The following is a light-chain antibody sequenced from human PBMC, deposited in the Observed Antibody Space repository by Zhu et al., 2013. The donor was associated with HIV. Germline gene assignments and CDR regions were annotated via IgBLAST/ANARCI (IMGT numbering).Light chain of an antibody. J-gene: IGKJ4*01. V-gene: IGKV3-20*01. CDR1: QSVSSN. CDR3: QQYGSSPLT. CDR2: GSF. Sequence: EIVMTQSPATLSVSPGERATLSCRASQSVSSNLAWYQQKPGQAPRLLIYGSFKRAIGIPVRFSGSGSGTDFTLTISRLEPEDFAVYYCQQYGSSPLTFGGGTTVEI.